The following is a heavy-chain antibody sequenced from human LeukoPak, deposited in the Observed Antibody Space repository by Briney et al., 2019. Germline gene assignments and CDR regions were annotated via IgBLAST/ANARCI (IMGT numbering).Heavy chain of an antibody. Sequence: GGSLRLSCAASGFTFSSYSMNWVRQAPGKGLEWVSYISSSSSTIRYADSVKGQFTVSRDNAKNSLYLQMNSLRAEDTAVYYCGRDPYGGNPLWGQGTLVTVSS. V-gene: IGHV3-48*04. D-gene: IGHD4-23*01. CDR2: ISSSSSTI. J-gene: IGHJ4*02. CDR1: GFTFSSYS. CDR3: GRDPYGGNPL.